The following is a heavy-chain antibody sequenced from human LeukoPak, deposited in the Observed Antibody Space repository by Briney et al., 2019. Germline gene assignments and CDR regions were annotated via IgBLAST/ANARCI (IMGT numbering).Heavy chain of an antibody. Sequence: ASVKVSCKASGYTFTDYPIHWVQQAPGQGLEWMGWINTKSGGTTYTQKFQGRVTMTRDTSINTAYMEVSRLASDDTAVYYCVRNAYCSTSCYILSAWYDPWGQGTLVTVSS. J-gene: IGHJ5*02. V-gene: IGHV1-2*02. CDR2: INTKSGGT. CDR1: GYTFTDYP. CDR3: VRNAYCSTSCYILSAWYDP. D-gene: IGHD2-2*02.